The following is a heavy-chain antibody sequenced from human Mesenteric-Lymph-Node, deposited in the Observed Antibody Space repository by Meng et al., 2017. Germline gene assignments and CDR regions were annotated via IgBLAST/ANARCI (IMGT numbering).Heavy chain of an antibody. CDR3: ARDLWPHIVVVTAPSEF. CDR1: GYTFSSYG. CDR2: ISTYNDNP. Sequence: QVPLVPSGAEVKRPGASVKVSCKASGYTFSSYGFTWVRQAPGQGLEWLGWISTYNDNPKYAQKVQGRVTMTADTSTSTAYMELRSLTSDDTAVYYCARDLWPHIVVVTAPSEFWGQGTLVTVSS. J-gene: IGHJ4*02. V-gene: IGHV1-18*01. D-gene: IGHD2-21*02.